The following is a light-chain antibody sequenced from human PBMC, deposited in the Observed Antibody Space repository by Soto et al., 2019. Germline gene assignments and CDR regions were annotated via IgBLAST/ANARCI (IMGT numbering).Light chain of an antibody. J-gene: IGKJ3*01. V-gene: IGKV1-9*01. CDR1: QDISNY. CDR3: QQLNSYPLT. CDR2: AAS. Sequence: DIQLTQSPSFLSASVGDRVTITCRASQDISNYLVWYQQKPGKAPKPLIYAASTLQSGVLSRFSGSGSGTEFTLTISSLQPEDFATYYCQQLNSYPLTFGPGTNVDIK.